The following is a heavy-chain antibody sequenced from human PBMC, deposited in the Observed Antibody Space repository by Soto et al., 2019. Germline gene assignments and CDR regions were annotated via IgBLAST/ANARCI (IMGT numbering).Heavy chain of an antibody. CDR2: IGTAGDT. D-gene: IGHD6-13*01. V-gene: IGHV3-13*04. CDR1: GCTFSSYD. CDR3: ARAKIAAAEGYMGWFDP. Sequence: GGSLRLSCAASGCTFSSYDMHWGRQATEKGLEWVSAIGTAGDTYYPGSVKGRFTISRENAKNSLYLQMNSLRAGDTAVYYCARAKIAAAEGYMGWFDPWGQGTLVTVSS. J-gene: IGHJ5*02.